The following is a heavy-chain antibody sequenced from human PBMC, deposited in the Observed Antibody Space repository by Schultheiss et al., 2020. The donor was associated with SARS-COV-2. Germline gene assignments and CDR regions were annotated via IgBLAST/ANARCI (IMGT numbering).Heavy chain of an antibody. CDR1: GGSISSSSYY. CDR2: INDSGST. CDR3: ARSRGSSGIDY. V-gene: IGHV4-39*07. Sequence: SETLSLTCTVSGGSISSSSYYWGWIRQPPGKGLEWIGEINDSGSTNYNPSLKSRVTISVDTSKNQFSLKLSSVTAADTAVYYCARSRGSSGIDYWGQGTLVTVSS. J-gene: IGHJ4*02. D-gene: IGHD6-13*01.